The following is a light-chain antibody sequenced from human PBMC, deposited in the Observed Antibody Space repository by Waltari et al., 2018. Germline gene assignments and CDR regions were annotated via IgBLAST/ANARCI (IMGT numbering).Light chain of an antibody. CDR3: QKYDSLPAT. V-gene: IGKV3-20*01. CDR2: HAS. Sequence: VLTQSPGTLSLSPGARATLSCRASRSVIKYLAWYQQPPGRAPRLLIYHASTRATGIPDRFSGSGSGTDFSLTISRLEPDDFAVYYCQKYDSLPATFGQGTRVEIK. CDR1: RSVIKY. J-gene: IGKJ1*01.